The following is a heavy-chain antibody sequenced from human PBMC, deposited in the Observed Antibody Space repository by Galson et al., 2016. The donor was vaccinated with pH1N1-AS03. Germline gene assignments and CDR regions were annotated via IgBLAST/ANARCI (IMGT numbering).Heavy chain of an antibody. V-gene: IGHV3-7*01. CDR1: GFTFSTYC. Sequence: SLRLSCAASGFTFSTYCMSWVRQAPGKGLEWVANIKQDGSEKFYVDSLKGRFTISRDNAKNSLYLQMSSLRAEDTAIYYCARGAPGVHLLSPLWNWGQGTLVTVSS. CDR3: ARGAPGVHLLSPLWN. D-gene: IGHD2-2*01. J-gene: IGHJ4*02. CDR2: IKQDGSEK.